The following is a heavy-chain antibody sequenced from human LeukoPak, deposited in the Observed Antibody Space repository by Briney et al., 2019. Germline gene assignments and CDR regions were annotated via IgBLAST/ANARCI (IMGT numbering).Heavy chain of an antibody. CDR2: ISHSGST. J-gene: IGHJ4*02. CDR3: ARALHGGSYFLDY. CDR1: GGSFSGYF. D-gene: IGHD1-26*01. V-gene: IGHV4-34*01. Sequence: WESLSLTCAVYGGSFSGYFWSYIRQPPGKGLEWLGEISHSGSTNYSPSLKSRVTISVDTSKNQYSLKLSSVTAADTAVYYCARALHGGSYFLDYWGQGTLVTVSS.